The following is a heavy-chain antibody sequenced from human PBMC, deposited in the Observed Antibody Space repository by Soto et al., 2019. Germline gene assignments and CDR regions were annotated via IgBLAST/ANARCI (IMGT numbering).Heavy chain of an antibody. V-gene: IGHV3-30-3*01. CDR2: ISDDGSNK. CDR1: GFTFSSYA. D-gene: IGHD6-19*01. CDR3: ARTRAEMAGEVDY. Sequence: QVQLVESGGGVVQPGRSLRLSCAASGFTFSSYAMHWVRQAPGNGLEWVAVISDDGSNKYYADSVKGRFTISRDNSKNTLYLQMNSLRAEDTAVYYCARTRAEMAGEVDYWGQGTLVTVSS. J-gene: IGHJ4*02.